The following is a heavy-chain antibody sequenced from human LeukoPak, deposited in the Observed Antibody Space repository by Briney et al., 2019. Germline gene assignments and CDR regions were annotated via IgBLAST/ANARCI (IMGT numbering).Heavy chain of an antibody. CDR1: GGSISSYY. CDR2: IYYSGST. D-gene: IGHD1-26*01. CDR3: ARDRYVGATNSYFDY. Sequence: PSETLSLTCTVSGGSISSYYWSWIRQPPGKGLEWIGYIYYSGSTNYNPSLKSRVTISVDTSKNQFSLKLSSVTAADTAVYYCARDRYVGATNSYFDYWGQGTLVTVSS. V-gene: IGHV4-59*12. J-gene: IGHJ4*02.